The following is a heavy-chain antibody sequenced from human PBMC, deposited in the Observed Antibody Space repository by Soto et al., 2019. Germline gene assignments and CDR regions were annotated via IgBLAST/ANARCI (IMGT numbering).Heavy chain of an antibody. CDR2: INSDGSST. V-gene: IGHV3-74*01. CDR1: GFTFSSYW. CDR3: ARDLPFAISHIVATIRGKDYYYYMDV. D-gene: IGHD5-12*01. J-gene: IGHJ6*03. Sequence: PGGSLRLSCAASGFTFSSYWMHWVRQAPGKGLVWVSRINSDGSSTSYADSVKGRFTISRDNAKNTLYLQMNSLRAEDTAVYYCARDLPFAISHIVATIRGKDYYYYMDVWGKGTTVTVSS.